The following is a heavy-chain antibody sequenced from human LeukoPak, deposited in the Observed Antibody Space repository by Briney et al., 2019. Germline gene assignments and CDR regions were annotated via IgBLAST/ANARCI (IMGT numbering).Heavy chain of an antibody. CDR3: ACLRGPSDY. J-gene: IGHJ4*02. D-gene: IGHD4-17*01. V-gene: IGHV3-23*01. CDR2: ISGSGGST. CDR1: GFTFSSYA. Sequence: GGSLRLSCAASGFTFSSYAMSWVRQAPGKGLEWVSAISGSGGSTYYADSVRGRFTISRDNTKNSLYLQMDSLTADDTAVYFCACLRGPSDYWGQGTLVTVSS.